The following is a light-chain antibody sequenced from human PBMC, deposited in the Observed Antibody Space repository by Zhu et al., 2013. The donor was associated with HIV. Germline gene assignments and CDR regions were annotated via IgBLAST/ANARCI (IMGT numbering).Light chain of an antibody. CDR3: QQYNSYSPIT. CDR1: QSIGDW. V-gene: IGKV1-5*01. J-gene: IGKJ5*01. CDR2: DAS. Sequence: IQMTQSPSTLSASVGDRVTITCRASQSIGDWVAWYQQRPGKAPKLLIYDASKLESGVPSRFSGSGSGTEFTLTISSLHPDDFATYYCQQYNSYSPITFGQGTRVDIK.